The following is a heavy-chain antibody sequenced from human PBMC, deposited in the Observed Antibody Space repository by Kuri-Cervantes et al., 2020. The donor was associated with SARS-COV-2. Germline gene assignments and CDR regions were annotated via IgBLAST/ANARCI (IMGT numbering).Heavy chain of an antibody. V-gene: IGHV3-30*18. Sequence: GGSLRLSCAASGFTFSRNGMHWVRQAPGKGLEWVAVISYDRNNKDYADSVRGRFTISRDNSKNTLYLQMNSLRAEDTAVYYCAKENYYYSLDVWGQGTTVTVSS. CDR3: AKENYYYSLDV. CDR1: GFTFSRNG. J-gene: IGHJ6*02. CDR2: ISYDRNNK.